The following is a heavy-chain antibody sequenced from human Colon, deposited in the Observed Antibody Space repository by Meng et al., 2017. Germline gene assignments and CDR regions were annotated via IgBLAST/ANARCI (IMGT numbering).Heavy chain of an antibody. CDR2: ISQSGTT. Sequence: QVQRQAPGPGLVKPSGTLSLTCAVSGGSISSSNWWSWVRQPPGKGLEWIGEISQSGTTYYNPSLKSRVTITGDWSKNQFSLNLNSVTAADTALYYCVRQGMTSYSWGYWGQGTLVTVSS. J-gene: IGHJ4*02. CDR3: VRQGMTSYSWGY. CDR1: GGSISSSNW. V-gene: IGHV4-4*02. D-gene: IGHD3-9*01.